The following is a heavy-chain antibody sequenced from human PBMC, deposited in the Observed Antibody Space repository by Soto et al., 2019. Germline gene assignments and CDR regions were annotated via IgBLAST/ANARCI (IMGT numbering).Heavy chain of an antibody. CDR1: GFSFNNYW. V-gene: IGHV3-74*01. J-gene: IGHJ4*02. CDR3: AREPPYYDSSGFDY. D-gene: IGHD3-22*01. CDR2: INDQGGSP. Sequence: GSLRLSCAASGFSFNNYWMHWVRQAPGKGLVWVSRINDQGGSPSYADSVKGRFTISRDNSKNTLYLQMNSLRAEDTAVYYCAREPPYYDSSGFDYWGQGTLVTVSS.